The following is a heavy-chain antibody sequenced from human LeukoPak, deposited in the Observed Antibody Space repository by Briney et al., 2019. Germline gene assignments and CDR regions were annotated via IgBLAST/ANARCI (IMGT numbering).Heavy chain of an antibody. CDR3: AKTPETHYYDFSGYYYYFDY. J-gene: IGHJ4*02. CDR1: GFTFTNYA. V-gene: IGHV3-23*01. Sequence: PGESLTLSCAASGFTFTNYAMSWVRQAPGRGLEWVSAIGGSGGDTYYADSVKGRFTISRDHSKNTLYLQMTGLRAEDTAIYYCAKTPETHYYDFSGYYYYFDYWGQGTLVTVSS. D-gene: IGHD3-22*01. CDR2: IGGSGGDT.